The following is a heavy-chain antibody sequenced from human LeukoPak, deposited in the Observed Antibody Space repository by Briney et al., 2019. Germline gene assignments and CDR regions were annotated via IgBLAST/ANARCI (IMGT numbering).Heavy chain of an antibody. D-gene: IGHD6-13*01. CDR2: IYYSGST. CDR3: ARGAPGIAAAGTYYYYYYMDV. CDR1: GGSISSYY. J-gene: IGHJ6*03. V-gene: IGHV4-59*01. Sequence: SETLSLTCTVSGGSISSYYWSWIRQPPGKGLEWTGYIYYSGSTNYNPSLKSRVTISVDTSKNQFSLKLSSVTAADTAVYYCARGAPGIAAAGTYYYYYYMDVWGKGTTVTVSS.